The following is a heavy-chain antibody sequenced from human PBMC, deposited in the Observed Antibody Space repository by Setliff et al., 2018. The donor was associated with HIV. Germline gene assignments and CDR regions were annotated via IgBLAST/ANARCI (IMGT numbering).Heavy chain of an antibody. CDR3: ARDHCSSSGCYEYSYYGMDV. Sequence: SVKVSCKASGGTFSSYAISWVRQAPGQGLEWMGGIIPILGIATYAQKFQGRVTMTRDTSISTAYMEVSRLRSDDTAVYYCARDHCSSSGCYEYSYYGMDVWGQGTTVTVSS. V-gene: IGHV1-69*10. J-gene: IGHJ6*02. CDR1: GGTFSSYA. CDR2: IIPILGIA. D-gene: IGHD2-2*01.